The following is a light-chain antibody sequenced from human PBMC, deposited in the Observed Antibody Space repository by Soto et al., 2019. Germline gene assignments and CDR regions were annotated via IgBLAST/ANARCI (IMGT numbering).Light chain of an antibody. Sequence: IVLTQSRTTQSLYHWASDSLHCRPCQNVYSDLAWYQQKPGQSPSLLINGVYPRAPGIPAGFSCSVSGTEFTLAISILQSEDFAFYYCHQYHSWPPRAFGQGAKVDIK. V-gene: IGKV3D-15*01. CDR2: GVY. CDR1: QNVYSD. J-gene: IGKJ1*01. CDR3: HQYHSWPPRA.